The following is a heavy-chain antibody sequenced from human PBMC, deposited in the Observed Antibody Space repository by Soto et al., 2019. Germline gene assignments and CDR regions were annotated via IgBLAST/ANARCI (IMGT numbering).Heavy chain of an antibody. D-gene: IGHD6-19*01. CDR1: GYTFTSYA. J-gene: IGHJ4*02. CDR3: ARVLYSSGWWALDY. CDR2: INAGNGNT. Sequence: QVQLVQSGAEVKKPGASVKVSCKASGYTFTSYAMHWVRQAPGQRLEWMGWINAGNGNTKYSQKFQGRVTITRDTSASTAYMELSSLRSEATAVYYCARVLYSSGWWALDYWGQGTLVTVSS. V-gene: IGHV1-3*01.